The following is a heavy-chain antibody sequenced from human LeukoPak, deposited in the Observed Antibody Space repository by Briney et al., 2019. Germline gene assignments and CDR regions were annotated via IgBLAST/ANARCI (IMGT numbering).Heavy chain of an antibody. Sequence: SETLSLTCTVSGGSISSGSYYWSWIRQPAGKGLEWIVRIYTSGSTNYNPSLKSRVTISVDTSKNQFSLQLNSVTPEDTAVYYCARDTYGYSSSWPFDYWGQGTLVTVSS. CDR2: IYTSGST. D-gene: IGHD6-13*01. J-gene: IGHJ4*02. CDR1: GGSISSGSYY. CDR3: ARDTYGYSSSWPFDY. V-gene: IGHV4-61*02.